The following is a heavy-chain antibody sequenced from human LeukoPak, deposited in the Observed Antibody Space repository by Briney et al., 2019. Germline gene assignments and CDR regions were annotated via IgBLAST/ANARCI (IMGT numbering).Heavy chain of an antibody. CDR3: ARQNYYDSSGYTLVDY. CDR2: IYYSGST. V-gene: IGHV4-39*01. CDR1: GGSISSSSYY. Sequence: SETLSLTCTVSGGSISSSSYYWGWIRQPPGKGLEWIGSIYYSGSTYYNPSLKSRVAISVDTSKNQFSLKLSSVTAADTAVYYCARQNYYDSSGYTLVDYWGQGTLVTVSS. D-gene: IGHD3-22*01. J-gene: IGHJ4*02.